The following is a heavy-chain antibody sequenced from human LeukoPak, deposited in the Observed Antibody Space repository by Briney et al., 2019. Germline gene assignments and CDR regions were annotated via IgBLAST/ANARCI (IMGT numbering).Heavy chain of an antibody. CDR1: GFTFGDYA. D-gene: IGHD2-2*01. CDR3: TRDFVVVPAAIDLFDY. J-gene: IGHJ4*02. Sequence: GGSLRLSCTASGFTFGDYAMSWVRQAPGKGLEWVGFIRSKAYGGTTEYAASVKGRSTISRDDSKSIAYLQMNSLKTEDTAVYYCTRDFVVVPAAIDLFDYWGQGTLVTVSS. CDR2: IRSKAYGGTT. V-gene: IGHV3-49*04.